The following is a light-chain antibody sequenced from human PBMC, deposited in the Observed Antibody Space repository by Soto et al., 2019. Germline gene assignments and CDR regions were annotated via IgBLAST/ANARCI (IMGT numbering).Light chain of an antibody. CDR1: SSNIGADYD. Sequence: QSVLTQPPSVSGAPGQRVTISCTGGSSNIGADYDVHWYQQLPGTAPKFLIYGNSNRPSGVPDRFSGSKSGTSASLAITGLQAEDEADYYSQSYDSSLSGVVFGGGTKLTVL. CDR3: QSYDSSLSGVV. CDR2: GNS. V-gene: IGLV1-40*01. J-gene: IGLJ2*01.